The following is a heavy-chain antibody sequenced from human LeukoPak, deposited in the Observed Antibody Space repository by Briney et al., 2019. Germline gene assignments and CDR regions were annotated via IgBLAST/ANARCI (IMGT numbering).Heavy chain of an antibody. J-gene: IGHJ5*02. Sequence: GGSLRLSCAASGFTVSSNFMTWVRQAPGKGLDWVSVIYSGGSTYYADSVKGRFTISRDNSKNTLYPQMNSLRAEDTAVYYCAKEYCSGGSCYSNWFDPWGQGTLVTVSS. V-gene: IGHV3-53*01. CDR1: GFTVSSNF. CDR3: AKEYCSGGSCYSNWFDP. D-gene: IGHD2-15*01. CDR2: IYSGGST.